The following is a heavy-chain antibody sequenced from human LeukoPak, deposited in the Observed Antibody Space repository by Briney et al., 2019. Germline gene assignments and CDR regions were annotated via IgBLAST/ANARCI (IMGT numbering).Heavy chain of an antibody. Sequence: GGSLTLSCAASGFTVSSNYMSWARQAPGKGLEWVSVIYSGGSTYHADSVKGRFTIPRDNPKKTPYLQKNSPRAGGTAVYYCARDGSGYDAFDIWGQGTMVTVSS. J-gene: IGHJ3*02. CDR2: IYSGGST. CDR1: GFTVSSNY. V-gene: IGHV3-66*02. D-gene: IGHD3-22*01. CDR3: ARDGSGYDAFDI.